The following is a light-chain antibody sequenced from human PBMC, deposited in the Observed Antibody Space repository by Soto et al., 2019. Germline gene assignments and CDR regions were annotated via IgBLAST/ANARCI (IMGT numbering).Light chain of an antibody. CDR2: AHI. V-gene: IGLV1-44*01. CDR3: AVWDDGLNGYV. J-gene: IGLJ1*01. Sequence: QSALTQPPSASGTPGQRVTISCSGRRSNVGTNLVNWYQQLPGTAPKLLIYAHIQRPSGVPDRFSGSTSGTSASLAISGLQSEDEADYYCAVWDDGLNGYVSGTGTKVTVL. CDR1: RSNVGTNL.